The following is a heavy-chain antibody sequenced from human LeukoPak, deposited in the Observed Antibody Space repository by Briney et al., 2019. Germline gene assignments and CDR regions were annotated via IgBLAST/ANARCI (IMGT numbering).Heavy chain of an antibody. CDR1: GGSFSGYY. V-gene: IGHV4-34*01. D-gene: IGHD6-19*01. Sequence: PSETLSLTCAVYGGSFSGYYWSRIRQPPGKGLEWIGEINHSGSTNYNPSLKSRVTISVDTSKNQFSLKLSSVTAADTAVYYCARDRVLAVAGSIDYWGQGTLVTVSS. CDR3: ARDRVLAVAGSIDY. CDR2: INHSGST. J-gene: IGHJ4*02.